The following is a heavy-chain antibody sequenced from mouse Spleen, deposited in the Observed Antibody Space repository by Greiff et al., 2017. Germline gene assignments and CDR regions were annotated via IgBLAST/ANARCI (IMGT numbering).Heavy chain of an antibody. Sequence: ESGPGLVKPSQSLSLTCSVTGYSITSGYYWNWIRQFPGNKLEWMGYISYDGSNNYNQSLKNRISITRDTSKNQFFLKLNSVTTEDTATYYCGKGGPRAYWGQGTLVTVSA. CDR2: ISYDGSN. V-gene: IGHV3-6*01. CDR1: GYSITSGYY. CDR3: GKGGPRAY. D-gene: IGHD3-3*01. J-gene: IGHJ3*01.